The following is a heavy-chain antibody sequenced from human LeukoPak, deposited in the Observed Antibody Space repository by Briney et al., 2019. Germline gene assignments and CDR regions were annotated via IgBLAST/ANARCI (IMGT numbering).Heavy chain of an antibody. CDR1: GGSFSTYY. V-gene: IGHV4-59*08. Sequence: PSETLSLTCTVSGGSFSTYYWSWIRQPPGKGLEWIGYIYYSGSTDYNPSLKSRVTMSVDTSKNQFSLKLSSVTAADTAVYYCARRYCSGGSCYSGFDYWGQGTLVTVSS. D-gene: IGHD2-15*01. CDR2: IYYSGST. CDR3: ARRYCSGGSCYSGFDY. J-gene: IGHJ4*02.